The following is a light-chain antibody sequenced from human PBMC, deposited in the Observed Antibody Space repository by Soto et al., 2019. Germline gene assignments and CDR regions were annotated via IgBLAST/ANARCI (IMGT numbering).Light chain of an antibody. CDR2: SAT. V-gene: IGKV3-15*01. J-gene: IGKJ4*01. Sequence: EIVMTQFPATLSVSPGERATLSCRASQSVSSNLAWYQQKPGQAPRLLIYSATTRATGIPARFSGSGSGTEFTLTVSSLQSEDFAVYYCQQYNIWPLTFGGGTKVDIK. CDR3: QQYNIWPLT. CDR1: QSVSSN.